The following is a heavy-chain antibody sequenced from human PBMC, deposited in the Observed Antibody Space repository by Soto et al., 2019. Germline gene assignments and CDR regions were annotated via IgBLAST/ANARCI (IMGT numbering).Heavy chain of an antibody. CDR2: ISPYKDYT. V-gene: IGHV1-18*01. J-gene: IGHJ6*02. D-gene: IGHD3-16*01. CDR3: ARGGYYDSSWGKLSHYGLDV. CDR1: GYTFIRYG. Sequence: QVQLAQSANEVKKPGASVRVSCKAAGYTFIRYGIAWVRQAPGQGLEWMGWISPYKDYTVYAQKFQGRVSMTADTSTRTVYMNLRGLKSDDTAVYYCARGGYYDSSWGKLSHYGLDVWGQGTSVSVSS.